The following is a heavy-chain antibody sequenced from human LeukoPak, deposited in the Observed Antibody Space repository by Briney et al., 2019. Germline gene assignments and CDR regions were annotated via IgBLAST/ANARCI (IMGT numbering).Heavy chain of an antibody. D-gene: IGHD3-22*01. Sequence: ASVKVSCKASGYTFTSYGISWVRQAPGQGLEWMGWISAYNGNTNYAQKLQGRVTMTTDTSTSTAYMELRSLRSDDTAVYYCALRKDLDYYDSSGYTAFDIWGQGTTVTISS. CDR3: ALRKDLDYYDSSGYTAFDI. V-gene: IGHV1-18*01. CDR2: ISAYNGNT. CDR1: GYTFTSYG. J-gene: IGHJ3*02.